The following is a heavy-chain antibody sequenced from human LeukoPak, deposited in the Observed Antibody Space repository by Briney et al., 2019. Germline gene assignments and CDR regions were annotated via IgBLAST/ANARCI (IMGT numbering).Heavy chain of an antibody. Sequence: GGSLRLSCAASGFTFSSYAMHWVRQAPGKGLEWVAVISYDGSNKYYADSVKGRFTISRDNSKNTLYLQMNSLRAEDTAVYYCARDGSSGYYYADFDYWGQGTLVTVSS. J-gene: IGHJ4*02. D-gene: IGHD3-22*01. CDR1: GFTFSSYA. V-gene: IGHV3-30*01. CDR3: ARDGSSGYYYADFDY. CDR2: ISYDGSNK.